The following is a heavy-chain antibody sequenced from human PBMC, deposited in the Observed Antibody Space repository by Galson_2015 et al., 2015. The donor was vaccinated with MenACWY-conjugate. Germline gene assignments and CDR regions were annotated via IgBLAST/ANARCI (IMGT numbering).Heavy chain of an antibody. Sequence: SLRLSCAASGFMFNTYWMHWVRQAPGKGLVWVSRINPGGSSTTYADSVKDRSTISRDNAKHTLYLQMNSLRPEDTAVFYCAKTRGASFYFDSWGQGTLVTVSS. V-gene: IGHV3-74*01. D-gene: IGHD1-26*01. CDR2: INPGGSST. CDR1: GFMFNTYW. J-gene: IGHJ4*02. CDR3: AKTRGASFYFDS.